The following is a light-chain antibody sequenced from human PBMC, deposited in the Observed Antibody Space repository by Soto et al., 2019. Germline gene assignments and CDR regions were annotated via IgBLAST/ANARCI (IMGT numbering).Light chain of an antibody. CDR2: SND. CDR3: AARDDGLSVWV. J-gene: IGLJ3*02. Sequence: QSVLTQPPSASGTPGQRVTISCIGSSSNIGVNFVYWYQQLPGSAPKLLIYSNDQRPSGVPDRFSGSKSGTSASLAISGLRSEDEADYYCAARDDGLSVWVFGGGTKLTVL. V-gene: IGLV1-47*02. CDR1: SSNIGVNF.